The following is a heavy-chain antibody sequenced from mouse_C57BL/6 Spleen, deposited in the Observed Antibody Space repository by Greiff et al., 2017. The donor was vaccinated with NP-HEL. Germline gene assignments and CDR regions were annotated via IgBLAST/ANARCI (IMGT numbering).Heavy chain of an antibody. J-gene: IGHJ4*01. CDR1: GYTFTDYN. D-gene: IGHD1-1*01. Sequence: SGPELVKPGASVKIPCKASGYTFTDYNMDWVKQSHGKSLEWIGDINPNNGGTIYNQKFKGKATLTVDKSSSTAYMELRSLTSEDTAVYYCARPGSSYYYAMDYWGQGTSVTVSS. CDR3: ARPGSSYYYAMDY. CDR2: INPNNGGT. V-gene: IGHV1-18*01.